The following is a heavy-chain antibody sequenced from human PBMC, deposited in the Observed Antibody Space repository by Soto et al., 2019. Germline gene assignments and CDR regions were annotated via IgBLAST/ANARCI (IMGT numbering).Heavy chain of an antibody. D-gene: IGHD2-21*02. J-gene: IGHJ4*02. CDR3: DKGGQVVVTARCGY. V-gene: IGHV3-30*18. CDR1: GFNFSTYG. Sequence: PWGSLILSCAASGFNFSTYGMHWVRQAPGKGLEWVAVISYDGSYKYYAASVKGRFTISRDNSKNTLYVQMNTLRAEDTAVYYCDKGGQVVVTARCGYWGPGTLVTVSS. CDR2: ISYDGSYK.